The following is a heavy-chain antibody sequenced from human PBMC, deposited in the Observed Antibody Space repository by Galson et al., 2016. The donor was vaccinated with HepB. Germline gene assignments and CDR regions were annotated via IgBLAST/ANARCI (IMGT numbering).Heavy chain of an antibody. CDR3: ARQSPYPGNIYSLEDH. CDR2: ISSRTSDI. CDR1: GFTFRTYN. Sequence: SLRLSCAASGFTFRTYNMNWVHQAPGKGLEWVSSISSRTSDIYYADSVKGQFTISRDNSKNTLFLQMNNLRAEDTAVYYCARQSPYPGNIYSLEDHWGQGTLVTVSS. V-gene: IGHV3-21*04. D-gene: IGHD4-23*01. J-gene: IGHJ4*02.